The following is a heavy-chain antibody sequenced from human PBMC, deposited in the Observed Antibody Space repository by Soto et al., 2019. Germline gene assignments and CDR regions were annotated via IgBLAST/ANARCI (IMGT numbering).Heavy chain of an antibody. J-gene: IGHJ4*02. CDR3: ARDYDYHFDY. Sequence: QVQLVESGGGVVQPGTSLRLSCAASGFTFSSYGMHWVRQAPGKGLEWVAVIWYDGSKKYYADSVEGRFTISRDKSKNTLYLQMNSLRAEDTAVYYCARDYDYHFDYWGQGTLVTVSS. V-gene: IGHV3-33*01. CDR1: GFTFSSYG. CDR2: IWYDGSKK. D-gene: IGHD3-16*01.